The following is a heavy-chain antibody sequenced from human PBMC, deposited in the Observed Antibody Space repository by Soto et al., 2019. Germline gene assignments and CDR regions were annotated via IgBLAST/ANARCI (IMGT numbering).Heavy chain of an antibody. J-gene: IGHJ3*01. CDR2: IYNDDST. Sequence: GGSLRLSCAASGFSVGRDYMSWVRQAPGKGLEWVSIIYNDDSTHYTDSVRGRFTIARDNFKNTSSLQMNSLRAEDTAMYYCARPGWYDAFDVWGQGTMVTVSS. D-gene: IGHD6-19*01. CDR1: GFSVGRDY. V-gene: IGHV3-66*01. CDR3: ARPGWYDAFDV.